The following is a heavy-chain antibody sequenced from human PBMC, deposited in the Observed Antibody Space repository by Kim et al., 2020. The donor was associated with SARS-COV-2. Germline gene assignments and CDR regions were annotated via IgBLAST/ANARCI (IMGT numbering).Heavy chain of an antibody. CDR2: IIPIFGTA. D-gene: IGHD5-12*01. CDR3: ASSRWLRLITKYYYYYYGMDV. Sequence: SVKVSCKASGGTFSSYAISWVRQAPGQGLEWMGGIIPIFGTANYAQKFQGRVTITADESTSTAYMELSSLRSEDTAVYYCASSRWLRLITKYYYYYYGMDVWGQGTTVTVSS. V-gene: IGHV1-69*13. CDR1: GGTFSSYA. J-gene: IGHJ6*02.